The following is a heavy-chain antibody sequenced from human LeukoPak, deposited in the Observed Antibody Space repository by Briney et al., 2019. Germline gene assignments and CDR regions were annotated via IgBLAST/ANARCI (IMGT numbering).Heavy chain of an antibody. CDR3: AKDEVQYSSGWKYYFDY. J-gene: IGHJ4*02. CDR1: GFTFSSYG. Sequence: SGGSLRLSCAASGFTFSSYGMDWVRQAPGKGLEWVAVISYDGSNKYYADSVKGRFTISRDNSKNTLYLQMNSLRAEDTAVYYCAKDEVQYSSGWKYYFDYWGQGTLVTVSS. V-gene: IGHV3-30*18. D-gene: IGHD6-19*01. CDR2: ISYDGSNK.